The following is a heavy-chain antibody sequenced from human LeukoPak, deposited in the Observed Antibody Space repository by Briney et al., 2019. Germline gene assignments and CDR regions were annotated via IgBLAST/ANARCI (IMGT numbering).Heavy chain of an antibody. J-gene: IGHJ4*02. CDR3: AKGIGYCSGGSCYSGDYFDY. CDR1: GFTFSSHA. V-gene: IGHV3-48*04. D-gene: IGHD2-15*01. CDR2: ISTDSLTI. Sequence: PGGSLRLSCAASGFTFSSHAMNWVRQAPGKGLEWISSISTDSLTIKYADFVSGQFTISRDNAEHLLFLQMNSLRAEDTAVYYCAKGIGYCSGGSCYSGDYFDYWGQGTLVTVSS.